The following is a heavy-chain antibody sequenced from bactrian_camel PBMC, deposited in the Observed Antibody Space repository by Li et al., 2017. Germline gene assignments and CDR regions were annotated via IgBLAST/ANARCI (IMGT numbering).Heavy chain of an antibody. CDR3: AASYFYGTFPIRMNEYLY. CDR2: IHTENAKT. D-gene: IGHD2*01. J-gene: IGHJ4*01. V-gene: IGHV3S40*01. CDR1: GDFFRRNM. Sequence: DVQLVESGGGLVQVGGSLTLSCALSGDFFRRNMVSWFRQAPGQEREGVAAIHTENAKTYYYDSVKGRFAISQYNAGDVVYLQMNSLKPEDTAMYYCAASYFYGTFPIRMNEYLYWGQGTQVTVS.